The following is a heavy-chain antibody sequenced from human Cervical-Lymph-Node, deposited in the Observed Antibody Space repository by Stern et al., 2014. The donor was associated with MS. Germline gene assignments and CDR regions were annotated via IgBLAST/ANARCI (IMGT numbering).Heavy chain of an antibody. V-gene: IGHV4-34*01. J-gene: IGHJ5*02. D-gene: IGHD2-15*01. CDR3: ARGRYCSGGSCYVWFDP. Sequence: QVQLQQWGAGLLKPSETLSLTCAVYGGSFSGYYWSWIRQPPGKGLEWIGEINHSGSTNYNPSLKSRVTISVDTSKNHFSLKLSSVTAADTAVYYCARGRYCSGGSCYVWFDPWGQGTLVTVSS. CDR2: INHSGST. CDR1: GGSFSGYY.